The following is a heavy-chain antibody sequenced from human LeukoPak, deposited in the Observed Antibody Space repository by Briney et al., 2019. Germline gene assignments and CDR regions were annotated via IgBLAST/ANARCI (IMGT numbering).Heavy chain of an antibody. D-gene: IGHD3-22*01. CDR2: ISWDGGST. CDR1: GFIFKHFA. J-gene: IGHJ6*02. CDR3: AKDLGTMTHTSWGMDV. V-gene: IGHV3-43D*03. Sequence: QPGGSLRLSCAASGFIFKHFAMHWVRQAPGKGLEWVSLISWDGGSTYYADSVKGRFTISRDNSKNSLYLQMNSLRAEDTALYYCAKDLGTMTHTSWGMDVWGQGTTVTVSS.